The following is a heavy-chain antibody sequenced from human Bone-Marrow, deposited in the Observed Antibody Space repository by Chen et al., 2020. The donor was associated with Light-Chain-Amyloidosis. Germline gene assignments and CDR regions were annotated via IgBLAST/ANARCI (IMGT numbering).Heavy chain of an antibody. V-gene: IGHV1-46*01. CDR1: GYTFLSYY. CDR3: ARGAITGEYSTYNWCDS. J-gene: IGHJ5*01. CDR2: IDPNGGST. Sequence: QVQLVQSGAEVRKPGASVKIPCETSGYTFLSYYMHWVRQAPGQGLEWIGIIDPNGGSTTYAQKFHGRVTMTRDTSTSTMYLELSSLRSEVTAVYYCARGAITGEYSTYNWCDSWGQGTLVTVSS. D-gene: IGHD5-12*01.